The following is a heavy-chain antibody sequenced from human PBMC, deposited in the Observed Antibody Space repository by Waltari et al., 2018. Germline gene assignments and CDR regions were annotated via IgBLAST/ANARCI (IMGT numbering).Heavy chain of an antibody. Sequence: QVQLHQWGAGLSKPSEPLSLTCAVSGGPFTECSWRWIRQSPDKGLEWIGEISHSGSTNYNPSLKSRVTMSVDTIKKQFSLKLTSVTAADTAVYFCARTWGYSPPLGWFDPWGRGTRVTVSS. D-gene: IGHD1-26*01. CDR2: ISHSGST. CDR1: GGPFTECS. V-gene: IGHV4-34*01. J-gene: IGHJ5*02. CDR3: ARTWGYSPPLGWFDP.